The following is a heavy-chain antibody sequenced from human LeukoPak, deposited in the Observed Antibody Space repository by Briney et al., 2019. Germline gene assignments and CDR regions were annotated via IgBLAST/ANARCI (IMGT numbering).Heavy chain of an antibody. CDR3: AKDTASSWWYFDL. V-gene: IGHV3-9*01. J-gene: IGHJ2*01. D-gene: IGHD5-18*01. CDR1: GFSFDEHA. Sequence: GRSLRLSCVASGFSFDEHAMHWVRQAPGKGLEWVSAISWNSDTKDYADSVKGRFTISRDNSKNTLYLQMNSLRAEDTAVYYCAKDTASSWWYFDLWGRGTLVTVSS. CDR2: ISWNSDTK.